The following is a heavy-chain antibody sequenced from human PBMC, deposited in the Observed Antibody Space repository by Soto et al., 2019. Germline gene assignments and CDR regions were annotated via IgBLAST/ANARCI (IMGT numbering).Heavy chain of an antibody. CDR2: IYYSGST. J-gene: IGHJ3*02. Sequence: SETLSLTCTVSRGSISSSSYYWGWIRQPPGKGLEWIGSIYYSGSTYYNPSLKSRVTISVDTSKNQFSLKLSSVTAADTAVYYCARRRDIVVSWGAFDIWGQGTMVTVSS. D-gene: IGHD2-15*01. CDR3: ARRRDIVVSWGAFDI. V-gene: IGHV4-39*01. CDR1: RGSISSSSYY.